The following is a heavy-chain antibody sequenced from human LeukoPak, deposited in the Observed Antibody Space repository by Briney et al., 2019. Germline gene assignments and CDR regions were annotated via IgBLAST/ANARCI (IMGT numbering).Heavy chain of an antibody. Sequence: ASVSVSCKASGYTFTSYAMHWVRQAPGQRLEWMGWINAGNGNTKYSQKFQGRVTITRDTSTSTAYMELSSLRSEDTAVYYCARDTRSWSAFDIWGQGTMVTVSS. J-gene: IGHJ3*02. CDR2: INAGNGNT. CDR1: GYTFTSYA. CDR3: ARDTRSWSAFDI. D-gene: IGHD1-1*01. V-gene: IGHV1-3*01.